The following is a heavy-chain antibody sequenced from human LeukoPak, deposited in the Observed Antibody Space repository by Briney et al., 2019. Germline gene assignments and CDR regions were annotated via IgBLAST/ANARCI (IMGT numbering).Heavy chain of an antibody. CDR3: ARSYKAATVTALGGFEH. D-gene: IGHD6-13*01. CDR2: IYYSGSI. J-gene: IGHJ4*02. V-gene: IGHV4-39*01. CDR1: GASPRSRCYY. Sequence: SERLFPACPLSGASPRSRCYYWNWIRQPPGRGLEWIGSIYYSGSIYYNPSLKSRVTTSVGTSKNQFSLTMSSLTAADTAVYYCARSYKAATVTALGGFEHWGQGTLVTVSS.